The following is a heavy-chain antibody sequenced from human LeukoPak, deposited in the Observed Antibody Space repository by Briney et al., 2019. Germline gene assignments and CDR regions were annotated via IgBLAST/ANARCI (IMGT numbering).Heavy chain of an antibody. CDR2: IRNKASNYAT. CDR3: AGNYDSWTGLNY. D-gene: IGHD3-3*01. Sequence: GGSLTLSCAASGFTFSGSAMHWVRQASGKGLEWVGHIRNKASNYATDYAPSLKGRFTISRDDSKDTAYLQVNSLKPEDTAVYYCAGNYDSWTGLNYWGLGTLVTVSS. J-gene: IGHJ4*02. V-gene: IGHV3-73*01. CDR1: GFTFSGSA.